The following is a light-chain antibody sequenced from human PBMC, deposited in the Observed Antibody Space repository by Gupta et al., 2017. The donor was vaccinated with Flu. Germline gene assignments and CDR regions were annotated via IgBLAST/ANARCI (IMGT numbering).Light chain of an antibody. CDR1: SSDVGGYNY. CDR2: EVS. Sequence: GQSITISCTGTSSDVGGYNYVSWYQQVPGKAPRLMIYEVSYRPSGLSDRFSGSKSGNTASLTISGLPPEDEATYHCSSYSPITGTPVFGTG. J-gene: IGLJ1*01. V-gene: IGLV2-14*01. CDR3: SSYSPITGTPV.